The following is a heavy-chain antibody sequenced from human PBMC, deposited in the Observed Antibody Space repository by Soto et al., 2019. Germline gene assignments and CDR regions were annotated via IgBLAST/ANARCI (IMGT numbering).Heavy chain of an antibody. CDR2: ISGSGDST. Sequence: EVQLLESGGGLVQPGGSLRLSCAASGFTFSTYAMNWVRQAPGKGLEWVSGISGSGDSTYYADSVKGRFTVSRDNSKNKLYPQMNGLRGEDTAVFYCAKERSSGWSFDYWGQGPLVTVSP. V-gene: IGHV3-23*01. J-gene: IGHJ4*02. CDR1: GFTFSTYA. D-gene: IGHD6-19*01. CDR3: AKERSSGWSFDY.